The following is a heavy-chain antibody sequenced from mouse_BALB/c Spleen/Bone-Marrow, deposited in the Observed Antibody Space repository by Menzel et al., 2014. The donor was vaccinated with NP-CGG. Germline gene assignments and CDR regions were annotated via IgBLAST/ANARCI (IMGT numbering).Heavy chain of an antibody. Sequence: EVKVVESGGGLVQPGGSLKLSCAASGFTFSSYGMSWVRQTPDKRLEVVASINSNGGSTYYPDSVKGRFTISRDNAKNTLSLQMSSLKSEDTAMYYCARGNYGNYVDYFDYWGQGTTLTVSS. D-gene: IGHD2-1*01. J-gene: IGHJ2*01. CDR1: GFTFSSYG. V-gene: IGHV5-6-3*01. CDR2: INSNGGST. CDR3: ARGNYGNYVDYFDY.